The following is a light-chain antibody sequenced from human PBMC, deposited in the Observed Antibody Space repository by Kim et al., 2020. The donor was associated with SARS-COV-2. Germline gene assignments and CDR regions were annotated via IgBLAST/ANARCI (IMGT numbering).Light chain of an antibody. CDR3: QQSYSTPLT. V-gene: IGKV1-39*01. J-gene: IGKJ4*01. Sequence: DIQMTQSPSSLSASVGDRVTITCRASQSISSYLNWYQQKPGKAPKLVIYSASSLQSGVPSRFSGSGSGTDFTLTISSLQPEDFATYSCQQSYSTPLTFGGGTKVDIK. CDR2: SAS. CDR1: QSISSY.